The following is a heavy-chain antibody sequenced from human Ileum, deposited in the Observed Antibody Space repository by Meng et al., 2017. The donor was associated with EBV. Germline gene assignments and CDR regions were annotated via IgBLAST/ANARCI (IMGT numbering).Heavy chain of an antibody. D-gene: IGHD3-22*01. CDR1: GYSISSTNW. CDR3: ARNVPGTSAYYD. CDR2: IYYSGST. J-gene: IGHJ4*02. Sequence: QLRRPGPGLVKPSDTLSLTCADSGYSISSTNWWGWSRQPPGKGLEWIGYIYYSGSTSYNPSLKSRVTMSVDTSKNQFSLNLNSVTAVDTAVYYCARNVPGTSAYYDWGQGTLVTVSS. V-gene: IGHV4-28*01.